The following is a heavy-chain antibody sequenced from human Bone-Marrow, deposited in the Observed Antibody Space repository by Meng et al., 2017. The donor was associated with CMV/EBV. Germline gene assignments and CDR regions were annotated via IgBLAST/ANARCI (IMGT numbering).Heavy chain of an antibody. CDR3: ARVFRGYYGMDV. CDR1: GYTFTDYY. Sequence: ASVKVSCKASGYTFTDYYVHWVRQAPGQGLEWMGWISPNSGGTNYAQKFEGRVTMTRDTSISTTYMELSRLRSDDTAVYYCARVFRGYYGMDVWGQGTTVTVSS. CDR2: ISPNSGGT. D-gene: IGHD1-14*01. V-gene: IGHV1-2*02. J-gene: IGHJ6*02.